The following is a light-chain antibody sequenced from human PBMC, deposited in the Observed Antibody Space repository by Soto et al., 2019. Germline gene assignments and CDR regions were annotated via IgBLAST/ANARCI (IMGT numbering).Light chain of an antibody. CDR1: QAIRTA. V-gene: IGKV1-33*01. Sequence: IQLTQSPSSLYASVGDRVTITCRASQAIRTALGWYQQKPGKVPNLLIYDASNLEIGVPSRFSGSGSGTHFTFTISSLQTEDIGTYYCQQYDILPITFGRGTRLEIK. J-gene: IGKJ5*01. CDR3: QQYDILPIT. CDR2: DAS.